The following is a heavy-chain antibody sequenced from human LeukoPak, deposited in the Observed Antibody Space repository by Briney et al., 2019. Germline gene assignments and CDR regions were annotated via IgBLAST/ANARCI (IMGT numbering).Heavy chain of an antibody. CDR2: IYYSGST. Sequence: SETLSLTCTVSGGSISSYYWSWIRQPPGKGLEWIGYIYYSGSTNYNPSLKSRVTISVDTSKNQFSLKLSSVTAADTAVYYCARHGFGELLHPDYWGQGTLVTVSS. CDR3: ARHGFGELLHPDY. D-gene: IGHD3-10*01. CDR1: GGSISSYY. V-gene: IGHV4-59*01. J-gene: IGHJ4*02.